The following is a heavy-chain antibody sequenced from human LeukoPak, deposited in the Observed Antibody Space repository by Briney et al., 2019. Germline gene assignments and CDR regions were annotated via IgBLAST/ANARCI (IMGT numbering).Heavy chain of an antibody. CDR2: INPSGGST. V-gene: IGHV1-46*01. D-gene: IGHD1-26*01. CDR1: GYTFTSYY. CDR3: ARDYSGTYFDS. Sequence: ASVTVSCKASGYTFTSYYMHWVRQAPGQGLEWMGIINPSGGSTSYAQKFQGRVTTTRDTSTSTVYMELSSLRSEDTAVYYCARDYSGTYFDSWGQGTLVTVSS. J-gene: IGHJ4*02.